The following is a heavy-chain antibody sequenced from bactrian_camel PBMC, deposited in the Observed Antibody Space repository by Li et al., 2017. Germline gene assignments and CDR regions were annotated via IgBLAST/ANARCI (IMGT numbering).Heavy chain of an antibody. V-gene: IGHV3S60*01. D-gene: IGHD1*01. J-gene: IGHJ4*01. CDR1: GFTFDGSE. CDR3: AAGYMVADRLARYEYQY. Sequence: VQLVESGGGSVQAGESLRLSCTASGFTFDGSEMGWYRQAAGQQCELISSISPNGDIFYDNAVKGRFTISRDNAKNTLYLQMNSLETEDTAMYYCAAGYMVADRLARYEYQYWGQGTQVTVS. CDR2: ISPNGDI.